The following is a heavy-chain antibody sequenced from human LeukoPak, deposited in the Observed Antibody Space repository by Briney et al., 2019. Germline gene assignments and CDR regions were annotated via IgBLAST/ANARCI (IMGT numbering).Heavy chain of an antibody. Sequence: GGSLRLSCAASGFTYSHYGMHWVRQVPGKGLEWVAVIWSDGTEKYYGDAVKGRFTISRDNSMKTLYLQMNSLRGDDTAVYYCAKDAQGGFDYSNSLESWGQGTLVTVSS. V-gene: IGHV3-33*06. D-gene: IGHD4-11*01. CDR3: AKDAQGGFDYSNSLES. CDR2: IWSDGTEK. J-gene: IGHJ5*01. CDR1: GFTYSHYG.